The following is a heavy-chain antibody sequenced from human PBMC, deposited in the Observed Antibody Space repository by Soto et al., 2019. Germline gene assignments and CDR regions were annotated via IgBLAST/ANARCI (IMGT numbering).Heavy chain of an antibody. J-gene: IGHJ4*02. CDR1: GGTFSSYA. V-gene: IGHV1-69*12. Sequence: QVQLVQSGAEVKKPGSSVKVSCKASGGTFSSYAISWVRQAPGQGLEWMGGIIPIFGTANYAQKFQGRVTITAYESTSTAYMELSSLRSEDTAVYYCAGALVPDADGELWYGEHFDYWGQGTLVTVSS. CDR3: AGALVPDADGELWYGEHFDY. D-gene: IGHD2-2*01. CDR2: IIPIFGTA.